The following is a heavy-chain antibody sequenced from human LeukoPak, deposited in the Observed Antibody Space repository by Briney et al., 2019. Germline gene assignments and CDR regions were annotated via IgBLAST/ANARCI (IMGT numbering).Heavy chain of an antibody. J-gene: IGHJ4*02. CDR3: AKGRGVTVTTSFDY. D-gene: IGHD4-17*01. CDR2: ISGSGDKT. Sequence: GGSLRLSCAASGFTFSSSAMSWGRQAPGKGLEWVSGISGSGDKTYHTGSVKGRFTISRDDSKNTLYLQMNSLRAEDTALYYCAKGRGVTVTTSFDYWGQGTLVTVSS. V-gene: IGHV3-23*01. CDR1: GFTFSSSA.